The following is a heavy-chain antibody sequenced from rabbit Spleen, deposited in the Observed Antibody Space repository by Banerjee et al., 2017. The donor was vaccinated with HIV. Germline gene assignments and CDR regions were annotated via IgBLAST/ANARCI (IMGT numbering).Heavy chain of an antibody. J-gene: IGHJ4*01. CDR3: ARDLAGVIGWNFNL. D-gene: IGHD4-1*01. CDR2: IYNGDGTT. CDR1: GFSFSSYS. Sequence: EESGGDLVKPGASLTLTCTASGFSFSSYSWICWVRQAPGKGPEWIACIYNGDGTTYYASWVNGRFTISSHNGQNTLYLQLNSLTAADTATYFCARDLAGVIGWNFNLWGPGTLVTVS. V-gene: IGHV1S47*01.